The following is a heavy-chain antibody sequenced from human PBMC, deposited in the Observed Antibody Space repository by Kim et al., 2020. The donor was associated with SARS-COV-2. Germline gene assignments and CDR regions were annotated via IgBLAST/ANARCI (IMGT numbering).Heavy chain of an antibody. Sequence: GGSLRLSCAASGFSFSSYWMSWVRQAPGKGLEWVANIKEDGSEKYYVDSVKGRFTISRDNAKNSLDLQMNSLRAEDTAVYYCARGLWFGKLHGLAFDIWGQGTLVTVPS. CDR2: IKEDGSEK. V-gene: IGHV3-7*01. J-gene: IGHJ3*02. CDR3: ARGLWFGKLHGLAFDI. D-gene: IGHD3-10*01. CDR1: GFSFSSYW.